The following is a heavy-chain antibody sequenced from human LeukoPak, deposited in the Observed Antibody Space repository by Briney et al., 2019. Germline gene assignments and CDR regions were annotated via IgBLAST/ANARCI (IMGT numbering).Heavy chain of an antibody. CDR1: GFTFSSYA. CDR2: ISGSGGST. D-gene: IGHD3-10*01. Sequence: GGSLRLSCAASGFTFSSYAMSWVRQAPGKELEWVSAISGSGGSTYYADSVKGRFTISRDNSKNTLYLQMNSLRAEDTAVYYCAKVVGELLWFGESFDYWGQGTLVTVSS. V-gene: IGHV3-23*01. CDR3: AKVVGELLWFGESFDY. J-gene: IGHJ4*02.